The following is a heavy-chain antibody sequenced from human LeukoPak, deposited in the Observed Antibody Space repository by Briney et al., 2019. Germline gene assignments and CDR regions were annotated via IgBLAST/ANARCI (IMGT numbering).Heavy chain of an antibody. CDR3: AKAMYSSGWYYFDY. Sequence: GASVKVSCKASGYTFTGYYMHWVRQAPGQGLEWMGRINPNSGGTNYAQKFQGRVTMTRDTSISTAYMELSRLRSDDTAVYYCAKAMYSSGWYYFDYWGQGTLVTVSS. V-gene: IGHV1-2*06. J-gene: IGHJ4*02. CDR2: INPNSGGT. CDR1: GYTFTGYY. D-gene: IGHD6-19*01.